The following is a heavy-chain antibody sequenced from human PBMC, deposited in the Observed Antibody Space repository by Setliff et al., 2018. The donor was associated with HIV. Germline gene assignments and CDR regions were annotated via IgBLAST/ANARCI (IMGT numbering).Heavy chain of an antibody. CDR1: GGDFSTFA. Sequence: GASVKVSCKASGGDFSTFAFTWVRQVPGQGPEWMGWVNTNNDKTNYAQKFQGRVTMTTDRSTKTAYLDLGSLRPDDTAVYYCARDLYTSGWPNWFDPWGPGTLVTVSS. CDR2: VNTNNDKT. J-gene: IGHJ5*02. CDR3: ARDLYTSGWPNWFDP. D-gene: IGHD6-19*01. V-gene: IGHV1-18*01.